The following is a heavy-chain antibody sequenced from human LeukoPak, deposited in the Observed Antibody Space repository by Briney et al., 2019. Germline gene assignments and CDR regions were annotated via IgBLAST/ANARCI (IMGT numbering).Heavy chain of an antibody. Sequence: GASVKVSCKASGGTFSSYAISWVRQAPGQGLEWMGRTIPILGIANYAQKFQGRVTITADKSTSTDYMELSSLRSEDTAVYYCARGVPMDVWGQGTTVTVSS. CDR2: TIPILGIA. J-gene: IGHJ6*02. V-gene: IGHV1-69*04. D-gene: IGHD3-16*01. CDR3: ARGVPMDV. CDR1: GGTFSSYA.